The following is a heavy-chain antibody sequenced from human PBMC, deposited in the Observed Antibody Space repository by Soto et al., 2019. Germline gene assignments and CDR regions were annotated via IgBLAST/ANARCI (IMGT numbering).Heavy chain of an antibody. J-gene: IGHJ4*02. CDR3: AKSFSTYSLGKFDY. CDR2: ISDDAADT. CDR1: GFTFRNSG. D-gene: IGHD5-18*01. Sequence: GGSLRLSCAASGFTFRNSGMSWVRQAPGKGLQWVSSISDDAADTYYADSVKGRFTISRDNSKNTLSLQMSSLRVEDTAIYYCAKSFSTYSLGKFDYWGQGALVTVYS. V-gene: IGHV3-23*01.